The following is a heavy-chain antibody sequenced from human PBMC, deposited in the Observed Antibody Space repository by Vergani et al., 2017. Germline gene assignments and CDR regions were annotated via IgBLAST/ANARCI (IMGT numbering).Heavy chain of an antibody. CDR3: ARLAGLYCSGGSCYHDAFDI. CDR1: GGTFSSYA. J-gene: IGHJ3*02. V-gene: IGHV1-69*13. Sequence: QVQLVQSGAEVKKPGSSVKVSCKASGGTFSSYAISWVRQAPGQGLEWMGRIIPIFGTANYAQKFQGRVTITADESTSTAYMELSSLRSEDTAVYYCARLAGLYCSGGSCYHDAFDIWGQGTMVTVSS. D-gene: IGHD2-15*01. CDR2: IIPIFGTA.